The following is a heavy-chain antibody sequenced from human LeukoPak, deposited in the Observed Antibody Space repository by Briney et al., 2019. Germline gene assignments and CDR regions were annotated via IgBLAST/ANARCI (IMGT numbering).Heavy chain of an antibody. Sequence: SETLSLTCTVSGGSISSYYWSWIRQPPGKGLEWIGYIYYSGSTNYNPSLKSRVTISVDTSKNQFSLKLSSVTAADTAVYYCARAPAQQWLVPLYYFDYWGQGTLVTVSS. CDR2: IYYSGST. D-gene: IGHD6-19*01. V-gene: IGHV4-59*08. CDR3: ARAPAQQWLVPLYYFDY. CDR1: GGSISSYY. J-gene: IGHJ4*02.